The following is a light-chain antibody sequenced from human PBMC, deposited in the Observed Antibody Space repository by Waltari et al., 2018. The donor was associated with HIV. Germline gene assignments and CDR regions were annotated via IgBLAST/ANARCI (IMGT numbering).Light chain of an antibody. CDR1: SANIGTNT. J-gene: IGLJ2*01. CDR2: NTY. CDR3: AAWDDYMEGHV. Sequence: QSVLTQPPSASGTPGQTVTISCSGSSANIGTNTVNWYQKLPGTAPKLLIYNTYQRPSGVPDRVSGSQSGTSASLAISALQSEDEADYYCAAWDDYMEGHVFGGGTKLTIL. V-gene: IGLV1-44*01.